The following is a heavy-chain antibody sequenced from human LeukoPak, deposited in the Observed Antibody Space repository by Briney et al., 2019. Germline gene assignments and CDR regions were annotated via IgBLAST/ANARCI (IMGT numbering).Heavy chain of an antibody. CDR2: ISSISSEI. CDR3: AAHYRNYVLGIDY. V-gene: IGHV3-21*01. D-gene: IGHD4-11*01. CDR1: GFTFSSYS. Sequence: GGSLRLSCAASGFTFSSYSMNWVRQAPGKGLEWGSSISSISSEIYYADPVKGRFTTSRDNAKNSLYLQMSSLRAEDTAVYYCAAHYRNYVLGIDYSGQGTLVTVSS. J-gene: IGHJ4*02.